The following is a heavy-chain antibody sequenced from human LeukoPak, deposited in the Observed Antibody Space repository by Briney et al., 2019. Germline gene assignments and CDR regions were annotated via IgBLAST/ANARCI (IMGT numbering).Heavy chain of an antibody. D-gene: IGHD6-13*01. J-gene: IGHJ3*01. CDR1: GFTFSSYE. CDR2: ISSSGSTI. Sequence: PGGSLRLSCAASGFTFSSYEMNWVRQAPGKGLEWVSYISSSGSTIYYADSVKGRLTISRDNSQSTLYLHMNSLSTEDTALYYCARAIRAPGTPENAFDLWGQGTMVTVSS. CDR3: ARAIRAPGTPENAFDL. V-gene: IGHV3-48*03.